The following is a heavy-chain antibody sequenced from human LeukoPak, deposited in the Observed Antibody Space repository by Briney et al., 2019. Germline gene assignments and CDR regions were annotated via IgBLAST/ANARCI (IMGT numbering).Heavy chain of an antibody. V-gene: IGHV3-23*01. J-gene: IGHJ3*02. Sequence: GGSLRLPCAASGFTFSSYAMSWVRQAPGKGLEWVSAISGSGGSTYYADSVKGRFTISRDNSKNTLYLQMNSLRAEDTAVYYCAKDRERYFDWLLSDEHDAFDIWGQGTMVTVSS. CDR1: GFTFSSYA. D-gene: IGHD3-9*01. CDR2: ISGSGGST. CDR3: AKDRERYFDWLLSDEHDAFDI.